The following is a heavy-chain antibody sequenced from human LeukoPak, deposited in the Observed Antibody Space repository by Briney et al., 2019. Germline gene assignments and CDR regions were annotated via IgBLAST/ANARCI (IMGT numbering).Heavy chain of an antibody. D-gene: IGHD6-19*01. CDR1: GFTFSSYA. V-gene: IGHV3-30-3*01. Sequence: GRYLRLSCAASGFTFSSYAMHWVRQAPGKGLEWVAVISYDGSNKYYADSVKGRFTISRDNSKNTLYLQMNSLRAEDTAVYYCAREGQEYSSGWLSGYFDLWGRGTLVTVSS. CDR2: ISYDGSNK. CDR3: AREGQEYSSGWLSGYFDL. J-gene: IGHJ2*01.